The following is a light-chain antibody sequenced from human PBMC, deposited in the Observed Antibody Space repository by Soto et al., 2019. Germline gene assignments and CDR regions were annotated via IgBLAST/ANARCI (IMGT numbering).Light chain of an antibody. CDR2: GAS. Sequence: VLTQSPGTLSLSPGERATLSCRASQSVTSTYLAWYQQKPGQAPRLLIYGASSRATGVPDRFSGSGSGTDFTLTISRREPEDLAVYFCHHYSSTFGQGTKVDIK. CDR1: QSVTSTY. CDR3: HHYSST. V-gene: IGKV3-20*01. J-gene: IGKJ1*01.